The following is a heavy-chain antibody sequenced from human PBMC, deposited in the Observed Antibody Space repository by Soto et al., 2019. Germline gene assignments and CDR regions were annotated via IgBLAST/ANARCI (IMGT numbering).Heavy chain of an antibody. CDR2: INKNGFTI. D-gene: IGHD6-19*01. J-gene: IGHJ4*02. V-gene: IGHV3-48*02. CDR3: ARGAVTGTSLFDY. CDR1: GFTLTTYS. Sequence: PGGSLRLSCAVSGFTLTTYSMNWVRQAPGKGQEWISFINKNGFTIYYADSVKGRFTISRDYAKNSLYLQMDSLRHEDTAVYYCARGAVTGTSLFDYWGLGTLVTVSS.